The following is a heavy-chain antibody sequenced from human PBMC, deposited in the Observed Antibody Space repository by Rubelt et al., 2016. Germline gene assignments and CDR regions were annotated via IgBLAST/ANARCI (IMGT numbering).Heavy chain of an antibody. Sequence: GWIRQPPGKGLEWIGSIYYSGSTYYNPSLKSRVTISVDTSKNQFSLKLSSVTAADTAVYYCARVSYYYDSSGFPDAFDIWGQGTMVTVSS. J-gene: IGHJ3*02. CDR2: IYYSGST. D-gene: IGHD3-22*01. V-gene: IGHV4-39*07. CDR3: ARVSYYYDSSGFPDAFDI.